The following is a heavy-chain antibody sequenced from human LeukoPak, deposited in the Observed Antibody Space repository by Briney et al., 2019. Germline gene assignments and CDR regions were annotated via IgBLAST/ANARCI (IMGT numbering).Heavy chain of an antibody. V-gene: IGHV4-39*01. Sequence: SETLSLTCTVSGGSISSSSYYWGWIRQPPWKGLEWIGSIYYSGSTYYNPSLKSRVTISVDTSKNQFSLKLSSVTAADTAVYYCARHTSIPGDWFDPWGQGTLVTVSS. CDR1: GGSISSSSYY. CDR2: IYYSGST. D-gene: IGHD1-26*01. J-gene: IGHJ5*02. CDR3: ARHTSIPGDWFDP.